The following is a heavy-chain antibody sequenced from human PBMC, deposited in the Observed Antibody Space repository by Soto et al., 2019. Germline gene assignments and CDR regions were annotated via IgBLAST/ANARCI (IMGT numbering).Heavy chain of an antibody. D-gene: IGHD2-2*02. J-gene: IGHJ6*02. CDR3: ARDRRYCSSTTCYTLFYYYGMDV. V-gene: IGHV3-30*04. CDR2: ISYDGSKK. Sequence: GGSLRLSCAASGFTFSSYAMHWVRQAPGKGLEWVAVISYDGSKKYYADSVKGRFTISRDNSKNTLYLLMNSLRAEDTAVYYCARDRRYCSSTTCYTLFYYYGMDVWGQGTTVTVSS. CDR1: GFTFSSYA.